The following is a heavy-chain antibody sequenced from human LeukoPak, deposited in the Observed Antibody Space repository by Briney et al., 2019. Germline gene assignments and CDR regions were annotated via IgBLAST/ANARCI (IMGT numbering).Heavy chain of an antibody. V-gene: IGHV3-7*01. D-gene: IGHD3-22*01. J-gene: IGHJ4*02. CDR3: ARDFYDSSGYYDY. CDR1: GFSISNYW. Sequence: GGSLRLSCAASGFSISNYWMNWVRQAPGKGLEWVANIKQDGSEKYYVDSVKGRFTISRDNAKNSLYLQMNSLRAEDTAVYYCARDFYDSSGYYDYWGQGTLVTVSS. CDR2: IKQDGSEK.